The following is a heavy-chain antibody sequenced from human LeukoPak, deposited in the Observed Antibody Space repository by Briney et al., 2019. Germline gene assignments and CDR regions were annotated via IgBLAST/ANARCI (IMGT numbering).Heavy chain of an antibody. D-gene: IGHD3-16*02. CDR2: IKEDGSVR. V-gene: IGHV3-7*01. Sequence: GGSRRLSCEGSAFIFSGHWMNWVRQTPGKGLEWVASIKEDGSVRQYVDSVKGRFTISRDNSKNTLDLQMNSLRAEDTAVYYCAKDTVPYYDYVWGTYRYPSFDYWGQGTLVTVST. CDR1: AFIFSGHW. J-gene: IGHJ4*02. CDR3: AKDTVPYYDYVWGTYRYPSFDY.